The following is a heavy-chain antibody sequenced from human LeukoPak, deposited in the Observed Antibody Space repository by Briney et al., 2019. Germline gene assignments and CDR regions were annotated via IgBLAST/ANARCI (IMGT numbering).Heavy chain of an antibody. CDR1: GGSISSGSYY. CDR3: ARQTSGSSWYYNYYYYYYMDV. Sequence: SQTLSLTCTVSGGSISSGSYYWSWIRQPAGKGLEWIGRIYTSGSTNYNPSLKSRVTISVDTSKNQFSLKLSSVTAADTAVYYCARQTSGSSWYYNYYYYYYMDVWGKGTTITISS. J-gene: IGHJ6*03. CDR2: IYTSGST. D-gene: IGHD6-13*01. V-gene: IGHV4-61*02.